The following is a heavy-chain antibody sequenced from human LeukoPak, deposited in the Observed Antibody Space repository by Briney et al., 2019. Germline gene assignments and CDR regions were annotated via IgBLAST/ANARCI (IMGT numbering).Heavy chain of an antibody. CDR3: AKARGSIDY. D-gene: IGHD2-15*01. CDR1: GFTFSSYG. Sequence: TGGSLRPSCAASGFTFSSYGMHWVRQAPGKGLEWVAVISYDGSNKYYADSVKGRFTISRDNSKNTLYLQMNSLRAEDTAVYYCAKARGSIDYWGQGTLVTVSS. V-gene: IGHV3-30*18. CDR2: ISYDGSNK. J-gene: IGHJ4*02.